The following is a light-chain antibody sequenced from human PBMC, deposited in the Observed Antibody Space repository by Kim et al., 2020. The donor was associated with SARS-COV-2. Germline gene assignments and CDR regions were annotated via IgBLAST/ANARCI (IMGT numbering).Light chain of an antibody. CDR2: AAS. Sequence: SASIGDRVTITCRASQNISSYLNWYQQKPGKAPKLLIYAASSLQSGVPSRFSGSGSGTVFTLTISSLQPEDFATYYCKQSYSTPYTFGQGTKLEI. CDR1: QNISSY. V-gene: IGKV1-39*01. J-gene: IGKJ2*01. CDR3: KQSYSTPYT.